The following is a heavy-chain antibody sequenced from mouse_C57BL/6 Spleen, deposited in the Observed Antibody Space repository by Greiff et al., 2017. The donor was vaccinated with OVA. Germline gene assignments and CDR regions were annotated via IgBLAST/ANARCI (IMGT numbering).Heavy chain of an antibody. J-gene: IGHJ3*01. V-gene: IGHV1-64*01. D-gene: IGHD2-2*01. CDR2: IHPNSGST. CDR3: ASPFYYGYDGFAY. CDR1: GYTFTSYW. Sequence: QVQLQQPGAELVKPGASVKLSCKASGYTFTSYWMHWVKQRPGQGLEWIGMIHPNSGSTNYNEKFKSKATLTVDKSSSTAYMQLSSLTSEDSAVYYCASPFYYGYDGFAYWGQGTLVTVSA.